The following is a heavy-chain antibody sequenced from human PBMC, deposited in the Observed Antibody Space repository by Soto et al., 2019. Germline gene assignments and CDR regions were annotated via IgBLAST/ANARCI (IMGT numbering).Heavy chain of an antibody. J-gene: IGHJ5*02. CDR1: GFTFDNYA. CDR3: ARIDGVGRGVTPFDP. D-gene: IGHD3-10*01. CDR2: ISGSGGST. V-gene: IGHV3-23*01. Sequence: EVQLLESGGGLVHPGGSLRLSCAASGFTFDNYAMTWVRQAPGKGLEWVSLISGSGGSTYYADSVKGRFTISRDNSKNTLYLQMNSLRAEDTAVYYCARIDGVGRGVTPFDPWGQGTLVTVSS.